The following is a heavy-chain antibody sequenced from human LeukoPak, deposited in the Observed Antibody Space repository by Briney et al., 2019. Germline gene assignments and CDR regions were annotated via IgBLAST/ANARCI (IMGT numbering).Heavy chain of an antibody. J-gene: IGHJ4*02. CDR1: GGSISSYY. V-gene: IGHV4-59*01. D-gene: IGHD3-22*01. Sequence: SETLSLTCTVSGGSISSYYWSWIRQPPGKGLEWIGYIYYSGSTNYNPSLKSRVTISVDTSKKQFSLKLSSVTAADTAVYYCARAASSGYYYVFDYWGQGTLVTVSS. CDR3: ARAASSGYYYVFDY. CDR2: IYYSGST.